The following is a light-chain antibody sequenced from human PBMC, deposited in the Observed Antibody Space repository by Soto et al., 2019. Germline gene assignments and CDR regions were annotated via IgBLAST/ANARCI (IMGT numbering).Light chain of an antibody. J-gene: IGKJ1*01. Sequence: DIVMTQTPLSSPVTVGQPASISCTSSQSLVHSDGNTYLSSLQQRPGQPPRLLSNKISNRFSGVPDIFSGSGAGTDFTLKISRVEAEDVGLYYCMQAARAWTFGQGTKVETK. CDR3: MQAARAWT. V-gene: IGKV2-24*01. CDR1: QSLVHSDGNTY. CDR2: KIS.